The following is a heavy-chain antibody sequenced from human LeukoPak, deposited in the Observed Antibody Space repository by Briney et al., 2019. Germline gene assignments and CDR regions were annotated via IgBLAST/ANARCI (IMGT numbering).Heavy chain of an antibody. D-gene: IGHD4-23*01. CDR2: IIPIFGTA. CDR1: GGTFSSYA. CDR3: ARIIGYGGNSGWFDP. V-gene: IGHV1-69*05. J-gene: IGHJ5*02. Sequence: ASVKVSCKASGGTFSSYAISWVRQAPGQGLEWMGGIIPIFGTANYAQKFQGRVTITTDESTSTAYMELSSLRSEDTAVYYCARIIGYGGNSGWFDPWGQGTLVTVSS.